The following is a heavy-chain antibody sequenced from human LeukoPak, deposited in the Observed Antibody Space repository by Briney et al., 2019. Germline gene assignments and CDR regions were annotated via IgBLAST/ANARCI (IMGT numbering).Heavy chain of an antibody. CDR1: GFTFSGST. CDR2: IRNRANNYAA. V-gene: IGHV3-73*01. Sequence: GGSLRLSCAASGFTFSGSTMHWVRRASGKGLEWVGRIRNRANNYAAAYAASVKGRFTVSRDDSKNMVYLQMDSLKSDDTAVYYCTKRIVGASGFDFWGQGTLVTVSS. D-gene: IGHD1-26*01. CDR3: TKRIVGASGFDF. J-gene: IGHJ4*02.